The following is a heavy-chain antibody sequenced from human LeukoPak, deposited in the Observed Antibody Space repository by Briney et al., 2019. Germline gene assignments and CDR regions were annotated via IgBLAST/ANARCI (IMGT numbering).Heavy chain of an antibody. V-gene: IGHV1-58*01. D-gene: IGHD3-9*01. J-gene: IGHJ4*02. CDR3: ARRKDIRYFDWLLYPDFDY. CDR1: GFTYSTSA. CDR2: IEVGSGNT. Sequence: ASVKVSCKASGFTYSTSAVQWVRQGRGQRLEWIGWIEVGSGNTNYAQKFQERVTITRDMSTSTAYMELRSLRSDDTAVYYCARRKDIRYFDWLLYPDFDYWGQGTLVTVSS.